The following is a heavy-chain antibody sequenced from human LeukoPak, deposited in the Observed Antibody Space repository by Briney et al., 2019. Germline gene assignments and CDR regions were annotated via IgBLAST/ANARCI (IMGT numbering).Heavy chain of an antibody. CDR1: GFTFSTYS. J-gene: IGHJ4*02. CDR3: AKDMGYDNSGPLDY. D-gene: IGHD3-22*01. CDR2: ISGSGGST. Sequence: GGSLRLSCAASGFTFSTYSMNWVRQAPGKGMEWVSGISGSGGSTYYADSVKGRFTISRDYFKNTLYLQMRGLRAEDTAAYYCAKDMGYDNSGPLDYWGQGTLVTVSS. V-gene: IGHV3-23*01.